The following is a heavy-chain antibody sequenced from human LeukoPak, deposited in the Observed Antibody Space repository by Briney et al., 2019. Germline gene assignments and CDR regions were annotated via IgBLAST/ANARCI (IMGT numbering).Heavy chain of an antibody. J-gene: IGHJ3*02. CDR2: ISYDGSNK. CDR1: GFTFSSYG. V-gene: IGHV3-30*18. CDR3: AKNDVVVTALGAFDI. D-gene: IGHD2-21*02. Sequence: GGSLRLSCAASGFTFSSYGMHWVRQAPGKGLEWVAVISYDGSNKYYADSVKGRFTISRDNSKNTLYLQMNSLRAEDTAVYYCAKNDVVVTALGAFDIWGQGTMVTVSS.